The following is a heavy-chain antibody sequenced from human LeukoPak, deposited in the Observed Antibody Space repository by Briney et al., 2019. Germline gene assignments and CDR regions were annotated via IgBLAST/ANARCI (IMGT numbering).Heavy chain of an antibody. CDR1: GYTFSSYA. Sequence: SVKVSCKASGYTFSSYAISWVRQAPGQGLEWMGRIIPILGIANYAQKFQGRVTITADKSTSTAYMELSSLRSEDTAVYYCADYGSGSYSWFDPWGQGTLVTVSS. J-gene: IGHJ5*02. D-gene: IGHD3-10*01. V-gene: IGHV1-69*04. CDR2: IIPILGIA. CDR3: ADYGSGSYSWFDP.